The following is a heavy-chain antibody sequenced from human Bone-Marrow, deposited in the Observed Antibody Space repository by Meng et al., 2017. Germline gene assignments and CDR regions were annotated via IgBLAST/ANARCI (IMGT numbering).Heavy chain of an antibody. V-gene: IGHV1-8*01. CDR3: ARGQYCTTGACPYYFAY. J-gene: IGHJ4*02. D-gene: IGHD2-8*01. Sequence: SVTVSCKTSGYTFTNKDIHWVRQAPGQGLEWMGLMNPNSGNTGFAQKFQVRVTMTSDTSITTAFMELNSLRSDDTTVSYCARGQYCTTGACPYYFAYWGQGALVTVSS. CDR2: MNPNSGNT. CDR1: GYTFTNKD.